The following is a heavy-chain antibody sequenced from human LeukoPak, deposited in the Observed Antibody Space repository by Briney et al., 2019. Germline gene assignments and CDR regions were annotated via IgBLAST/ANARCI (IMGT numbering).Heavy chain of an antibody. Sequence: GGSLRLSCTVSGFTFGDYAMSWFRQAPGKGLEWVGFIRSKVYGGTTEYAASVKGRFTISRDDSKSIAYLQMNSLKTEDTAVYYCARYDYGDYVVDCWGQGTLVTVSS. CDR2: IRSKVYGGTT. V-gene: IGHV3-49*03. J-gene: IGHJ4*02. D-gene: IGHD4-17*01. CDR1: GFTFGDYA. CDR3: ARYDYGDYVVDC.